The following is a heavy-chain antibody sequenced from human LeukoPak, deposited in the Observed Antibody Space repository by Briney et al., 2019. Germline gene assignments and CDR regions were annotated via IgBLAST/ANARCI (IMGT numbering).Heavy chain of an antibody. Sequence: PSETLSLTCTVSGGSISGYYWRWIRQFPGKGLEWIGYIHFSGSTNSNPSLKSRVTISVDTSKNQFSLKLSSVTAADTAVYYCARTYVANSFDIWGQGTMVTVSS. V-gene: IGHV4-59*01. D-gene: IGHD3-16*01. J-gene: IGHJ3*02. CDR2: IHFSGST. CDR3: ARTYVANSFDI. CDR1: GGSISGYY.